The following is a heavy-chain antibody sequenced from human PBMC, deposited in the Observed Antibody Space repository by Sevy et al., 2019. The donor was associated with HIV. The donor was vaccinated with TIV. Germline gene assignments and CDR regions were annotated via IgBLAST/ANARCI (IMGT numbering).Heavy chain of an antibody. CDR3: AKSTVTTGWRYYFDS. CDR1: GFIFSNYA. D-gene: IGHD4-17*01. Sequence: GGSLRLSCAASGFIFSNYAMSWARQAPGKGLEWVASISGGTTSIYYRDSVKGRFTISRDNSKNIVYLQLDNLRPDDRGVYFCAKSTVTTGWRYYFDSWGQGTLVAVSS. V-gene: IGHV3-23*01. J-gene: IGHJ5*02. CDR2: ISGGTTSI.